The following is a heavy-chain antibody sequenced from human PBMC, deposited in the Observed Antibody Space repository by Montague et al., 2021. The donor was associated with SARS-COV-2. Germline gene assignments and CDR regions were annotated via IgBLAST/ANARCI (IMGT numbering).Heavy chain of an antibody. V-gene: IGHV3-20*04. CDR3: SRGYNYGPFNL. CDR2: IYRNGDTT. J-gene: IGHJ4*02. CDR1: GFTFDDYG. D-gene: IGHD5-18*01. Sequence: SLRLSCAASGFTFDDYGMSWVRQAPGKGLEWVSGIYRNGDTTDYGDSVKGRFIISRDNVKNSLYLQMNSLRAEDTALYYCSRGYNYGPFNLWGQGTLVTVTS.